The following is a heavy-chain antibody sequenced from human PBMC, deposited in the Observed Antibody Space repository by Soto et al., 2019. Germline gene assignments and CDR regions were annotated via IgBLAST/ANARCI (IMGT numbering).Heavy chain of an antibody. J-gene: IGHJ4*02. CDR1: GFTFSSYA. CDR3: AKTRLGYDILTGTFDY. D-gene: IGHD3-9*01. V-gene: IGHV3-23*01. Sequence: GGSLRLSCAASGFTFSSYAMSWVRQAPGKGLEWVSVISVSGGSTYYADSVKGRFTISRDNSKNTLYLQMNSLRAEDTAVYYFAKTRLGYDILTGTFDYWGQGTLVTVSS. CDR2: ISVSGGST.